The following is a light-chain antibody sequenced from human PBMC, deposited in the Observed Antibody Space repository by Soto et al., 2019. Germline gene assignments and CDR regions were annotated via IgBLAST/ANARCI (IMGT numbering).Light chain of an antibody. CDR2: GAS. J-gene: IGKJ5*01. CDR1: QSVSSAY. Sequence: EIVLTQSPGTLSLSPGERASLSCRASQSVSSAYLAWYQQKPGQAPRLLIYGASSRATGIPHRFSGYESGTDFILTINRLEPEAFAVYYCQQYSSSPITFVQGTRLEVK. CDR3: QQYSSSPIT. V-gene: IGKV3-20*01.